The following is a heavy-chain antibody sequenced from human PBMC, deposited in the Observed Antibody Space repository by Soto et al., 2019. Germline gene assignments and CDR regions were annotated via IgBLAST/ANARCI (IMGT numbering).Heavy chain of an antibody. CDR2: IGYNSSYT. Sequence: QVQLVESGGGLVQPGGSLRLSCTASGFSFSDYFIYWIRQAPGKGLEWVSCIGYNSSYTYFADSVKGRFTISRDNAKNSVSLHMHGLRVDDTALYCCARGSSLGVAVGAIGYWGRGTLVTVSS. V-gene: IGHV3-11*06. J-gene: IGHJ4*02. CDR3: ARGSSLGVAVGAIGY. D-gene: IGHD6-19*01. CDR1: GFSFSDYF.